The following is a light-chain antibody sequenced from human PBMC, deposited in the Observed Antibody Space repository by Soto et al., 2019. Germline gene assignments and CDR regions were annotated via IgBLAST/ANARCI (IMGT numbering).Light chain of an antibody. J-gene: IGLJ7*01. Sequence: QSVLTQPASVSGSPGQSITISCTGTSSDVGGYNYVSWYQQHPGKAPKLMIYDVSNRPSGVSNRFSGSKSGNTASLTISWLQAEDEADYFCSSYTSSSAPSAVFGGGTQLTVL. CDR2: DVS. CDR3: SSYTSSSAPSAV. CDR1: SSDVGGYNY. V-gene: IGLV2-14*01.